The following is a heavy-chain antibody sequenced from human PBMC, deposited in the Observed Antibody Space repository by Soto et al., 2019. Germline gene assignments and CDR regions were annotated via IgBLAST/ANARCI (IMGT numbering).Heavy chain of an antibody. V-gene: IGHV4-30-4*01. CDR3: ATSIIPGGYYFDY. CDR2: IYYSGST. J-gene: IGHJ4*02. Sequence: SETLSLTCTVSGGSISSGDYYWSWIRQPPGKGLEWIGYIYYSGSTYYNPSLKSRVTISVDTSKNQFSLKLSSVTAADTAVYYCATSIIPGGYYFDYWGQGTLVTVSS. D-gene: IGHD3-3*01. CDR1: GGSISSGDYY.